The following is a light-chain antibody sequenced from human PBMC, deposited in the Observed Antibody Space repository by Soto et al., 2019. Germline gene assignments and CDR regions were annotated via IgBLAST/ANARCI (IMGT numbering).Light chain of an antibody. CDR1: QYISNY. J-gene: IGKJ2*01. CDR3: QLSYSTPPT. CDR2: TAS. V-gene: IGKV1-39*01. Sequence: DITMTQSPSSLSASVGDRVTITCRASQYISNYLNWYQQKSGTAPKLLIHTASTLQSGVPSRFSGRGSGPDFTLTISSVQPDDFAIYFCQLSYSTPPTFGQGTTLEIK.